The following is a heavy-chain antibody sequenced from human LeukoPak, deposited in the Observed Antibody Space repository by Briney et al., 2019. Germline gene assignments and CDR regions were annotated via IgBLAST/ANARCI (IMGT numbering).Heavy chain of an antibody. Sequence: GGSLRLSCAASGFTFSSYWMSWVRQAPGKGLEWVANIKQDGSEKYYVDSVKGRFTISRDNAKNSLYLQMNSLRAEDTAVYYCARAAQPLYIVAVTAEFDYWGQGTLVTVSS. CDR1: GFTFSSYW. CDR2: IKQDGSEK. CDR3: ARAAQPLYIVAVTAEFDY. D-gene: IGHD2-21*02. J-gene: IGHJ4*02. V-gene: IGHV3-7*04.